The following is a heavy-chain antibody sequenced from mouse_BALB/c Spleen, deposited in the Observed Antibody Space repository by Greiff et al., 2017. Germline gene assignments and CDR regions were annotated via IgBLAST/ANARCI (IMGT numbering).Heavy chain of an antibody. CDR3: ARFVYDGAMDY. CDR1: GYSFTGYY. V-gene: IGHV1-31*01. Sequence: EVKLQESGPELVKPGASVKISCKASGYSFTGYYMHWVKQSHVKSLEWIGRINPYNGATSYNQNFKDKASLTVDKSSSTAYMELHSLTSEDSAVYYCARFVYDGAMDYWGQGTSVTVSS. D-gene: IGHD2-3*01. J-gene: IGHJ4*01. CDR2: INPYNGAT.